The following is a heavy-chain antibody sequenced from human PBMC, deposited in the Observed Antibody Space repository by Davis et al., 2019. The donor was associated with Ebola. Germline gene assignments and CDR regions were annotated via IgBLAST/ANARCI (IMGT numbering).Heavy chain of an antibody. V-gene: IGHV4-59*01. CDR2: IYYSGST. CDR3: ARDPYYYGSGSYSRFYYYYYGMDV. D-gene: IGHD3-10*01. CDR1: GGSISSYY. Sequence: MPSETLSLTCTVSGGSISSYYWSWIRQPPGKGLEWIGYIYYSGSTNYNPSLKSRVTISVDTSKNQFSLKLSSVTAADTAVYYCARDPYYYGSGSYSRFYYYYYGMDVWGQGTTVTVSS. J-gene: IGHJ6*02.